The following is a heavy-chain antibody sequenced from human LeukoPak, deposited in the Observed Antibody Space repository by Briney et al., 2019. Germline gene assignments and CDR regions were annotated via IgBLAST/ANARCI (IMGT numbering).Heavy chain of an antibody. Sequence: GASVKVSCKASGGTFSSYAISWVRQARGQGLEWMGGIIPIFGTANYAQKFQGRVTITADKSTSTAYMELSSLRSEGTAVYYCASGPLRWLVLLNWGQGTLVTVSS. CDR3: ASGPLRWLVLLN. J-gene: IGHJ4*02. CDR1: GGTFSSYA. CDR2: IIPIFGTA. D-gene: IGHD6-19*01. V-gene: IGHV1-69*06.